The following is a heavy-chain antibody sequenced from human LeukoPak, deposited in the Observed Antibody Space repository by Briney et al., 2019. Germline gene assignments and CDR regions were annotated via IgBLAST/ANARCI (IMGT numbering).Heavy chain of an antibody. CDR2: VSYDGSNK. CDR3: AIGDSLGELSSSFEY. Sequence: PGGPLRLSCAASGFTFSSFAINWVRQAPDKGLEWVAVVSYDGSNKYYADSVKGRFTVSRDNSKNTLYLQMNSLRAEDTAVYYCAIGDSLGELSSSFEYWGQGTLVTVSS. J-gene: IGHJ4*02. V-gene: IGHV3-30*04. CDR1: GFTFSSFA. D-gene: IGHD3-16*02.